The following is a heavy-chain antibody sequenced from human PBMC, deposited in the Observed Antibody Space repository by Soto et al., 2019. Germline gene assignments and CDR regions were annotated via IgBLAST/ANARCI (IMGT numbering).Heavy chain of an antibody. D-gene: IGHD3-22*01. CDR1: GYTFTSYW. J-gene: IGHJ5*02. V-gene: IGHV5-51*01. CDR3: ARSPYYYDNSAMRTWFDP. Sequence: PGESLKISCKGSGYTFTSYWIGWVRQMPGKGLEWMGIINPGDSDTRYSPSFQGQVTISADKSISTAYLQWSSLKASDTAMYYCARSPYYYDNSAMRTWFDPWGQGTLVTVPQ. CDR2: INPGDSDT.